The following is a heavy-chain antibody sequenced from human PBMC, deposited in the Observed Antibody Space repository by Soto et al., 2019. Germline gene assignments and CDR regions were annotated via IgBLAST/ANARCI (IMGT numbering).Heavy chain of an antibody. CDR1: GDSISSGGYY. J-gene: IGHJ6*02. CDR3: AASCVGCGGFNYYGMDV. Sequence: PSETLSLTCAVSGDSISSGGYYWSWIRQHPGKGLEWIGYIYYSGSTFYNPSLKSRVTISVDTSKNQFSLKLSSVTAADTAVYYCAASCVGCGGFNYYGMDVWGQGTTVTVSS. V-gene: IGHV4-31*11. CDR2: IYYSGST. D-gene: IGHD2-21*01.